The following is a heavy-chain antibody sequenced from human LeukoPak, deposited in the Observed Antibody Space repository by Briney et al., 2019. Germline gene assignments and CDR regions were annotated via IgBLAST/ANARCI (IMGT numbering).Heavy chain of an antibody. D-gene: IGHD2-2*02. V-gene: IGHV3-23*01. CDR3: VKGCSSTGCYTSEW. Sequence: GGSLRLSCAASGFAFSSYAMTWVRQAPGKGLEWVSVISGRGDGTHYADSVKGRFSISRGNSKNTMYLQMSSLRAEDTALYYCVKGCSSTGCYTSEWWGQGTLVTVSS. J-gene: IGHJ4*02. CDR1: GFAFSSYA. CDR2: ISGRGDGT.